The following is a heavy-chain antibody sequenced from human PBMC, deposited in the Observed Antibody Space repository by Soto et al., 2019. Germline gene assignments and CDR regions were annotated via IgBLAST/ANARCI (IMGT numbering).Heavy chain of an antibody. V-gene: IGHV4-59*01. CDR3: ARRRSVYAFDI. J-gene: IGHJ3*02. CDR1: VGSISSYY. CDR2: IYYSGST. Sequence: PSETLSLTCTVSVGSISSYYWSWIRQPPGKGLEWIGYIYYSGSTNYNPSLKSRVTISVDTSKNQFSLKLSSVTAADTAVYYCARRRSVYAFDIWGQGTMVTVSS.